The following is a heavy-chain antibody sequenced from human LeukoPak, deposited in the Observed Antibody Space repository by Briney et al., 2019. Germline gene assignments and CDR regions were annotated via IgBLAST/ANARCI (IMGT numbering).Heavy chain of an antibody. CDR2: ISSNGGST. D-gene: IGHD6-13*01. CDR1: GFTFSSYA. V-gene: IGHV3-64*01. CDR3: ARGLSSSWYYFDY. J-gene: IGHJ4*02. Sequence: PGGSLRLSCAASGFTFSSYAMHWVRQAPGKGLEYVSAISSNGGSTYYANSVKGRFTISRDNSKNTLYLQMGSLRAEDMAVYYCARGLSSSWYYFDYWGQGTLVTVSS.